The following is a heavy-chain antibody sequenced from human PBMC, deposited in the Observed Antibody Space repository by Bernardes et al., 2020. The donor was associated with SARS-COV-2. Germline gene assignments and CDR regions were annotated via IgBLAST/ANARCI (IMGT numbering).Heavy chain of an antibody. CDR2: ISTTTSTI. D-gene: IGHD3-10*01. Sequence: GGSLRLSCAASGFSFSSYCMNWVRQAPGKGLEWVAYISTTTSTIKYADSVTGRFTISRDNAKKSVYLQMNSLRAEDTAVYYCARDENYHGAGNEPLFDSWGQGTLVTVSS. CDR1: GFSFSSYC. J-gene: IGHJ4*02. V-gene: IGHV3-48*01. CDR3: ARDENYHGAGNEPLFDS.